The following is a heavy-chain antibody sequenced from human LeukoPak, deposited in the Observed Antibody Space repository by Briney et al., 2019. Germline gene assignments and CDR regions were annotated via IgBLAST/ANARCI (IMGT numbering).Heavy chain of an antibody. CDR2: MNPNSGNT. CDR1: GGTFSSYA. CDR3: ARRALWFGGELTY. V-gene: IGHV1-8*02. Sequence: ASVKVSCKASGGTFSSYAINWVRQATGQGLEWMGWMNPNSGNTGYAQKFQGRVTMTRNTSISTAYMELSSLRSEDTAVYYCARRALWFGGELTYWGQGTLVTVSS. D-gene: IGHD3-10*01. J-gene: IGHJ4*02.